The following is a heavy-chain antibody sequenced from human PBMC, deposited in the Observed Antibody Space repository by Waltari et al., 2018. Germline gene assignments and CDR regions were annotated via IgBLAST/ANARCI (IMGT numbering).Heavy chain of an antibody. CDR3: ARDYCDRTNCHGMDV. V-gene: IGHV3-30*03. Sequence: QVQLVESGGGVVQPGRSLRLSCEASEFTFSSYAMPWVSQAPGKGLEWVAVISYNGRNIYDVDTVKGRFTISRDNSKKTLYMQMNSLRAEDTAVYYCARDYCDRTNCHGMDVWGQGTTVTVSS. D-gene: IGHD3-22*01. J-gene: IGHJ6*02. CDR2: ISYNGRNI. CDR1: EFTFSSYA.